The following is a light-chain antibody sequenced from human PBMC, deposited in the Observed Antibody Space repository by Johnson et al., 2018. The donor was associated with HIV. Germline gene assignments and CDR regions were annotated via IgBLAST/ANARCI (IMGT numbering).Light chain of an antibody. J-gene: IGLJ1*01. CDR2: DNN. CDR3: GTWDSSLIIFV. V-gene: IGLV1-51*01. Sequence: QSVLTQPPSVSAAPGQKVTISCSGSSSNIGRNYVSWYQQLPGTAPKLLIFDNNKRPSGIPDRFSGSKSGTSATLGITGLQTGDEADYYCGTWDSSLIIFVFGTGTKCTVL. CDR1: SSNIGRNY.